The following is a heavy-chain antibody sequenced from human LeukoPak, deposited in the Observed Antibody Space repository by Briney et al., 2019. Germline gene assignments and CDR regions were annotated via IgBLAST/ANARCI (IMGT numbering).Heavy chain of an antibody. CDR3: ARAGRGIAARREGYYYHYYMDV. CDR1: GFTFSSYW. J-gene: IGHJ6*03. Sequence: TGGSLRLSCAASGFTFSSYWTSWVRQAPGKGLEWVANIKQDGSEKYYVDSVKGRFTISRDNAKNSLYLQMNSLRAEDTAVYYCARAGRGIAARREGYYYHYYMDVWGKGTTVTVSS. D-gene: IGHD6-6*01. V-gene: IGHV3-7*01. CDR2: IKQDGSEK.